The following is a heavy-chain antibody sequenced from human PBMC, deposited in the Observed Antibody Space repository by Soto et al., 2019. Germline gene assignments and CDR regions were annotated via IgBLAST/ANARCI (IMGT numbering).Heavy chain of an antibody. CDR3: ARDHAPVAGTSLPGY. V-gene: IGHV3-30*04. CDR2: ISYDGRIK. D-gene: IGHD6-19*01. J-gene: IGHJ4*02. CDR1: GFTFSSYA. Sequence: ESGGGVVQPGRSLRLSCAASGFTFSSYAMHCVRQAPGKGLEWVALISYDGRIKYYADSVRGRFSISRDNSQNTLYLQMNSLRAEDTAVYYCARDHAPVAGTSLPGYWGQGTLVTVSS.